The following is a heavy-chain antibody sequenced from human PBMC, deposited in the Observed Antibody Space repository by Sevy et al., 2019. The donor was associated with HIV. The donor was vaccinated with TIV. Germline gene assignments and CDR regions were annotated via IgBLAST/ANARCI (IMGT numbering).Heavy chain of an antibody. V-gene: IGHV3-30*02. CDR3: AKVRYCSSASCHSSAADRAFYYSYYGVDV. CDR2: IRYDGSNK. Sequence: GGSLRLSCAASGFIFSNYAMHRVRQAPGQGLEWLAFIRYDGSNKHYADSVKGRFTISRDNSKNTLYLQMNSLRTEDTAVYYCAKVRYCSSASCHSSAADRAFYYSYYGVDVWGQGTTVTVSS. D-gene: IGHD2-2*01. J-gene: IGHJ6*02. CDR1: GFIFSNYA.